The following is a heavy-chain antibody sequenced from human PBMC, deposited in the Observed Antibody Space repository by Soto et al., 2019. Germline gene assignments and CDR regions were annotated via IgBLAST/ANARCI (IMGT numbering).Heavy chain of an antibody. Sequence: SVKVSCKASGGTFSSYAISWVRQAPGQGLEWMGGIIPIFGTANYAQKFQGRVTITADESTSTAYMELSSLRSEDTAVYYCARAGYCSGGSCYMDLDYWGQGTLVTVSS. CDR3: ARAGYCSGGSCYMDLDY. J-gene: IGHJ4*02. CDR2: IIPIFGTA. V-gene: IGHV1-69*13. CDR1: GGTFSSYA. D-gene: IGHD2-15*01.